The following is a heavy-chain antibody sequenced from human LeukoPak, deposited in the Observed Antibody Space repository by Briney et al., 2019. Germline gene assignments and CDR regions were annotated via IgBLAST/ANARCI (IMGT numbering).Heavy chain of an antibody. J-gene: IGHJ5*02. Sequence: GGSLRLSCAASGFTFSSYGLSWVRQAPGKGLEWVSFIYSDNTHYSDSVKGRFTISRDNSKNTLYLQMNSLRAEDTAVYYCATSGSSRYNWFDPWGQGTLVTVSS. CDR3: ATSGSSRYNWFDP. V-gene: IGHV3-53*01. CDR2: IYSDNT. D-gene: IGHD3-10*01. CDR1: GFTFSSYG.